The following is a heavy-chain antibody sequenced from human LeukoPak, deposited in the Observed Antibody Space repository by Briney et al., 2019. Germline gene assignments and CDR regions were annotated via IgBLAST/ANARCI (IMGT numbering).Heavy chain of an antibody. Sequence: SETLSLTCAVYGGSFSGYYWSWIRQPPGKGLEWIGSIYYSGSTYYNPSLKSRVTISVDTSKNQFSLKLSSVTAADTAVYYCARHSGYFDYWGQGTLVTVSS. CDR2: IYYSGST. J-gene: IGHJ4*02. CDR1: GGSFSGYY. CDR3: ARHSGYFDY. D-gene: IGHD3-22*01. V-gene: IGHV4-34*01.